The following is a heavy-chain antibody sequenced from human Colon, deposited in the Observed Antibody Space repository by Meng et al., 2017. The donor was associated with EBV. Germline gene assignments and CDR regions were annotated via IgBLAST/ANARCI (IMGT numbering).Heavy chain of an antibody. J-gene: IGHJ5*02. CDR2: IYFIGGT. CDR3: ARVSGRSFDP. D-gene: IGHD3-10*01. CDR1: GDSVATGRYY. Sequence: QWQHQGSGPGLGKPSGTLSLTFTGSGDSVATGRYYWSWIRQPPGKGMEWIAYIYFIGGTNYNPSLKSRLTISLDTSKNQFSLSLRSVTAADTAVYYCARVSGRSFDPWGQGTLVTVSS. V-gene: IGHV4-61*01.